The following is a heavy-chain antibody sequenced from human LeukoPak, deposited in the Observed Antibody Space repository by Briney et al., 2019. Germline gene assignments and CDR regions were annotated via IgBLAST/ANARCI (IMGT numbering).Heavy chain of an antibody. D-gene: IGHD6-19*01. Sequence: PSETLSLTCTVSGGSISSYYRSWIRQPPGKGLEWIGYIYYSGSTNYNPSPKSRVTISVDTSKNQFSLKLSSVTAADTAVYYCARYSSGWMYYFDYWGQGTLVTVSS. CDR2: IYYSGST. J-gene: IGHJ4*02. CDR3: ARYSSGWMYYFDY. V-gene: IGHV4-59*01. CDR1: GGSISSYY.